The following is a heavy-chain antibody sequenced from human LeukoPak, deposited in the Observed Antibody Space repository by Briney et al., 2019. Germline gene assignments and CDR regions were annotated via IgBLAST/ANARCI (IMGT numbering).Heavy chain of an antibody. CDR1: GFTFSSNY. D-gene: IGHD5-24*01. CDR3: AREMATMSGMDV. CDR2: IYSGGST. Sequence: GGSLRLPCAASGFTFSSNYMSWVRQAPGKGLEWVSVIYSGGSTYYADSVKGRFTISRDNSKNTLYLQMNSLRAEDTAVYYCAREMATMSGMDVWGQGTTVTVSS. J-gene: IGHJ6*02. V-gene: IGHV3-53*01.